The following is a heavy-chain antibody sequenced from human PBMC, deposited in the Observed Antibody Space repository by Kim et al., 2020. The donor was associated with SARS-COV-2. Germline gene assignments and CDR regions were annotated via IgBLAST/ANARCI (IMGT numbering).Heavy chain of an antibody. CDR3: ASGYDFSRAFDI. V-gene: IGHV4-59*09. Sequence: NYNPSLKSRVTISVDTSKNQFSLKLSSVTAADTAVYYCASGYDFSRAFDIWGQGTMVTVSS. J-gene: IGHJ3*02. D-gene: IGHD3-3*01.